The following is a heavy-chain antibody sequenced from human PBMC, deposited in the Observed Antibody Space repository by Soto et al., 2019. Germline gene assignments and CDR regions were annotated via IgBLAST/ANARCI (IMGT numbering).Heavy chain of an antibody. CDR2: INSDGSST. V-gene: IGHV3-74*01. D-gene: IGHD6-6*01. CDR1: GFTFSSYW. Sequence: EVQLVESGGGLVQPGGSLRLSCAASGFTFSSYWMHWVRQAPGKGLVWVSRINSDGSSTSYADSVKGRFTISRDNAKNTLYLQMNSLRAEDTAVYYCARDSRYSSSSHYYYYMDVWGKGTTVTVSS. CDR3: ARDSRYSSSSHYYYYMDV. J-gene: IGHJ6*03.